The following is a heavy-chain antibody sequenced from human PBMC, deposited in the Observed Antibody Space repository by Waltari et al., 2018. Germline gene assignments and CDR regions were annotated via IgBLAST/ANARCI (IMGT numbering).Heavy chain of an antibody. V-gene: IGHV3-13*01. CDR1: GLSFSNCD. Sequence: EVQLVESGGGWVQPGGSRRLSCSASGLSFSNCDMPWVRQATGKGLEWVAAIGTAGDTKYPVSVKGRFTISRENAKNSLYLQMNSLRAGDTAVYYCTRGDPTAGAIDYWGQGTLVTVSS. CDR3: TRGDPTAGAIDY. CDR2: IGTAGDT. J-gene: IGHJ4*02.